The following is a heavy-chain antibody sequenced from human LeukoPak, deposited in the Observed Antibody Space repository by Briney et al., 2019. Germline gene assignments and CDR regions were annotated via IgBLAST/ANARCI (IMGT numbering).Heavy chain of an antibody. Sequence: GGSLRLSCAASGFTFSSYEMNWVRQAPGKGLEWVSYISSSGSTIYYADSVKGRFTISRDNAKNSLYLQMNSLRAEDTAVYYCARGEWELLRLYDYWGQGTLVTVSS. CDR2: ISSSGSTI. CDR1: GFTFSSYE. D-gene: IGHD1-26*01. V-gene: IGHV3-48*03. J-gene: IGHJ4*02. CDR3: ARGEWELLRLYDY.